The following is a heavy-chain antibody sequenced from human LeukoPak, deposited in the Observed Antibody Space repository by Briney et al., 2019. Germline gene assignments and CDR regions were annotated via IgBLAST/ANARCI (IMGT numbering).Heavy chain of an antibody. D-gene: IGHD2-15*01. J-gene: IGHJ4*02. Sequence: SETLSLTCTVSGGSISSGDYIWTWIRQPPGKGLEWIGRMHYGGSPSYNPSLQSRVTISADTSKNRFSLSLYSVTVADTAVYYCTRGLPSDKIDYWGQGTLVTVSS. V-gene: IGHV4-30-4*01. CDR1: GGSISSGDYI. CDR3: TRGLPSDKIDY. CDR2: MHYGGSP.